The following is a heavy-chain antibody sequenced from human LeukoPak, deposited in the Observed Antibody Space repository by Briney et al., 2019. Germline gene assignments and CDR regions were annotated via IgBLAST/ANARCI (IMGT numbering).Heavy chain of an antibody. CDR1: GFTFSSYS. CDR3: ARRIAARRRPYDAFDI. D-gene: IGHD6-6*01. Sequence: PGGSLRLSCAASGFTFSSYSLNWVRQAPGKGLEWVSSITGSGSYIYYADSVKGRFTISRDNAKNSLYLQMNSLRAEDTAVYYCARRIAARRRPYDAFDIWGQGTMVTVSS. J-gene: IGHJ3*02. V-gene: IGHV3-21*01. CDR2: ITGSGSYI.